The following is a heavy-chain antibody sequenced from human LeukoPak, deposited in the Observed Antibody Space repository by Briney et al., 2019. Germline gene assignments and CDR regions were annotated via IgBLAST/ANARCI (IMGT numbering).Heavy chain of an antibody. CDR3: AELGITMIGGV. Sequence: PGGSLRLSCAASGFTFNIYAMHWVRQAPGKGLQWVALISYDGTNKYYADSVKGRFTISRDNSENTLYLQMNSLRAEDTAVYYCAELGITMIGGVWGKGTTVTISS. CDR2: ISYDGTNK. V-gene: IGHV3-30*04. CDR1: GFTFNIYA. D-gene: IGHD3-10*02. J-gene: IGHJ6*04.